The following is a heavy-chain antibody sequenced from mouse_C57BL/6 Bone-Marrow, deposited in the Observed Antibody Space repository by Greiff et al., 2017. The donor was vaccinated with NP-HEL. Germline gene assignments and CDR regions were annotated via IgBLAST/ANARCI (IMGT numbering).Heavy chain of an antibody. D-gene: IGHD2-2*01. Sequence: VQLQQPGTELVKPGTSVTLSCKSSGYTFTSYWMHWVKQRPGQGLEWIGNINPSNGGTNYNEKFKSKATLTADKSSSTAYMQLSSLTSDDSAVYYCAREGRWLRRGYWDFDVWDTGTTVTVSS. V-gene: IGHV1-53*01. CDR3: AREGRWLRRGYWDFDV. J-gene: IGHJ1*03. CDR2: INPSNGGT. CDR1: GYTFTSYW.